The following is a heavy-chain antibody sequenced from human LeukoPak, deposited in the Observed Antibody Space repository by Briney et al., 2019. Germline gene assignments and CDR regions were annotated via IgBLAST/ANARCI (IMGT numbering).Heavy chain of an antibody. Sequence: SETLSLTCSVSGGSISNYYWSWIRQPPGKGLEWIGDIYYSGGTNYNPSLKSRVTISVDTSKNQFSLKLSSVTAADTAVYYCASRVPGSSSWHATPYYYYYYMDVWGKGTTVTVSS. CDR3: ASRVPGSSSWHATPYYYYYYMDV. CDR2: IYYSGGT. CDR1: GGSISNYY. J-gene: IGHJ6*03. D-gene: IGHD6-13*01. V-gene: IGHV4-59*12.